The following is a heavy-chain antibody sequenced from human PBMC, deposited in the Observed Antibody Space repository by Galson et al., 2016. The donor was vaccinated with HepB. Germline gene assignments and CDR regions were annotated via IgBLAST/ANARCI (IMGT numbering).Heavy chain of an antibody. CDR1: GFTFSTSS. CDR3: SRDRDYYFDY. D-gene: IGHD3-10*01. V-gene: IGHV3-21*01. J-gene: IGHJ4*02. Sequence: SLRLSCAASGFTFSTSSVNWVRQAPGKGLEWVPSISSSSYYIYYADSVKGRFTISRDNAKNSMYLQMNSLRAEDTAVYYCSRDRDYYFDYWGQGILVTVSS. CDR2: ISSSSYYI.